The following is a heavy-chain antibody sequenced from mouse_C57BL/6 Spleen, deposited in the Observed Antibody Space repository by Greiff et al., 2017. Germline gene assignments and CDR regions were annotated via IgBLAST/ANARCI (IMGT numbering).Heavy chain of an antibody. D-gene: IGHD2-1*01. CDR1: GFNIKDYY. V-gene: IGHV14-1*01. CDR2: IDPEDGDT. J-gene: IGHJ3*01. CDR3: TTEDGTPWFAY. Sequence: EVQLQQSGAELVRPGASVKLSCTASGFNIKDYYMHWVKQRPEQGLEWIGRIDPEDGDTAYAPKFQGKATMTADTSSNTAYLQLSSLTSEDTAVXYCTTEDGTPWFAYWGQGTLVTVSA.